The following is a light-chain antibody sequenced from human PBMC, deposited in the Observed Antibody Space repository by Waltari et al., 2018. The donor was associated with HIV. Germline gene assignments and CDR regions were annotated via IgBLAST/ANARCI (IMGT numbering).Light chain of an antibody. Sequence: EIVMTQSPATLSVSPGERVTLSCRASQSITTKLAWYQQTPGQAPRLLIYGASTRAPGIPDRFSGSGSGTEFTLTISSLQSEDFAIYYCQQYNNWPPWTFGQG. CDR1: QSITTK. CDR2: GAS. J-gene: IGKJ1*01. V-gene: IGKV3-15*01. CDR3: QQYNNWPPWT.